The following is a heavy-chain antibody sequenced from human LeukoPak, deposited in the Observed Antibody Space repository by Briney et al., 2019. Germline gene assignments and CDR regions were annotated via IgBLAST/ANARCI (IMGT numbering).Heavy chain of an antibody. CDR3: AKESPHFDY. CDR1: GLTFRRYA. CDR2: ISGGGDTT. V-gene: IGHV3-23*01. J-gene: IGHJ4*02. Sequence: GGSLSLSCEASGLTFRRYAMSWVRQAPGKGLAWVSTISGGGDTTYYADSVKGRFTISRDNSKNTLYLQMNSLRAEDRAVYYCAKESPHFDYWGQGTLVTVSS.